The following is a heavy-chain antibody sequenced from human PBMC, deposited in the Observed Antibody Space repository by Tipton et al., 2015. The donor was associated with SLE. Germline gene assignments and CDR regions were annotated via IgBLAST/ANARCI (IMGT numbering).Heavy chain of an antibody. CDR2: ISYDGSNK. J-gene: IGHJ3*02. V-gene: IGHV3-30*04. CDR3: AGELVDAFDI. Sequence: SLRLSCAASGFTFSSYAMHWVRQALGKGLEWVAVISYDGSNKYYADSVKGRFTISRDNSKNTLYLQMNSLRAEDTAVYYCAGELVDAFDIWGQGTMVTVSS. CDR1: GFTFSSYA.